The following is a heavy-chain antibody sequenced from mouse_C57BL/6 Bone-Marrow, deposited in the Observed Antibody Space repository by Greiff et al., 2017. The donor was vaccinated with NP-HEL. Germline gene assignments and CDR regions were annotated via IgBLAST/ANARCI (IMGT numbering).Heavy chain of an antibody. J-gene: IGHJ1*03. Sequence: EVHLVESGPELVKPGASVKISCKASGYSFTGYYMNWVKQSPEKSLEWIGEINPSTGGTTYNQKFKAKATLTVDKSSSTAYMQLKSLTSEDSAVYYCATDYYGSRYWYFDVWGTGTTVTVSS. CDR3: ATDYYGSRYWYFDV. D-gene: IGHD1-1*01. CDR1: GYSFTGYY. CDR2: INPSTGGT. V-gene: IGHV1-42*01.